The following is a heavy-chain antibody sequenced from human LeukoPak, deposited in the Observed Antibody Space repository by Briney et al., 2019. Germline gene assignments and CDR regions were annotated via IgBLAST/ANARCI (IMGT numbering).Heavy chain of an antibody. CDR1: GFTFSSYW. Sequence: GGSLRLSCAASGFTFSSYWMSWVRQAPGKGLEWVANIKQDGSEKYYVDSVKGRFTISRDNAKNSLYLQMNSLRAEDTAVYYCAREGFDTDYNYYYYMDVRGKGTTVTVSS. CDR2: IKQDGSEK. D-gene: IGHD4/OR15-4a*01. V-gene: IGHV3-7*01. J-gene: IGHJ6*03. CDR3: AREGFDTDYNYYYYMDV.